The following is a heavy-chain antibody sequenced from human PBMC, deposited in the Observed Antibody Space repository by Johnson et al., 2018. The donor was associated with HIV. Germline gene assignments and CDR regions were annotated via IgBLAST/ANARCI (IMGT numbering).Heavy chain of an antibody. Sequence: MLLVESGGGVVQPGGSLRLSCAASGFTFSSYGMHWVRQAPGKGLEWVSGINWNGSTIYYADSVKGRFTISRDNAKNSLYLQMNSLRAEDTAVYYCARVGRWSTVSNHDAFDIWGQGTMVTVSS. CDR1: GFTFSSYG. V-gene: IGHV3-48*04. J-gene: IGHJ3*02. CDR3: ARVGRWSTVSNHDAFDI. D-gene: IGHD4-17*01. CDR2: INWNGSTI.